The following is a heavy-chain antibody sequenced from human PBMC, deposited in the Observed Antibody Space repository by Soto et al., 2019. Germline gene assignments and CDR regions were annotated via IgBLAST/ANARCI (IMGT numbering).Heavy chain of an antibody. CDR3: ARGAEMSSLTKWLDP. J-gene: IGHJ5*02. CDR2: ISRDGNAI. D-gene: IGHD1-1*01. Sequence: GGSLRLSCAASGFIFSDYYMSWIRQAPGKGLEWLAYISRDGNAIFYADSVIGRFTVSRDNAKNSLFLQMDDLRAEDTAMFFCARGAEMSSLTKWLDPWGQGTLVTVSS. V-gene: IGHV3-11*01. CDR1: GFIFSDYY.